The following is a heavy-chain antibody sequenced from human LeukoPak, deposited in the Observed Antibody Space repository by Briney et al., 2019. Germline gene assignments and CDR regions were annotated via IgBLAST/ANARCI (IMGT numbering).Heavy chain of an antibody. CDR3: ARALNPLPGTYYFDY. D-gene: IGHD2-15*01. CDR2: IYISGST. J-gene: IGHJ4*02. Sequence: SQTLSLTCTVSGASINSHYWSWIRQPAGKGLEWIGRIYISGSTNYNSSLQSRVTMSVDTSKNQFSLKLTSVTAADTAVYYCARALNPLPGTYYFDYWGQGTLVTVSS. CDR1: GASINSHY. V-gene: IGHV4-4*07.